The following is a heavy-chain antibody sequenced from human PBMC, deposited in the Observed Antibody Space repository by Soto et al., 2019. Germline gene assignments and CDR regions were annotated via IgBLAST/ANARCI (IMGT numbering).Heavy chain of an antibody. CDR2: ISYDGSNK. V-gene: IGHV3-30-3*01. D-gene: IGHD4-17*01. CDR3: ARRDYVLADYYYYGMDV. Sequence: GGSLRLSCAASGFTFSSYAMHWVRQAPGKGLEWVAVISYDGSNKYYADSVKGRFTISRDNSKNTLYLQMNSLRAEDTAVYYCARRDYVLADYYYYGMDVWGQGTTVTVSS. CDR1: GFTFSSYA. J-gene: IGHJ6*02.